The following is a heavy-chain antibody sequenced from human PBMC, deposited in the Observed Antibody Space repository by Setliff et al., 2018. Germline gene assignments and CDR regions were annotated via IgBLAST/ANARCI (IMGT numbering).Heavy chain of an antibody. CDR2: IEQDGSEK. CDR1: GFTFSNYW. Sequence: PGGSLRLSCAASGFTFSNYWMSWVRQAPGKGLEWVANIEQDGSEKYYVDSVKGRFTISRDNARNSLYLQMNSLRGDDTAVYYCASDPSYGSSLYYYMDVWGKGTTVTVSS. D-gene: IGHD6-19*01. CDR3: ASDPSYGSSLYYYMDV. V-gene: IGHV3-7*01. J-gene: IGHJ6*03.